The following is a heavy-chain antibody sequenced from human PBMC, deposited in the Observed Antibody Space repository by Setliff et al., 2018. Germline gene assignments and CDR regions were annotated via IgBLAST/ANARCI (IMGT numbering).Heavy chain of an antibody. CDR2: ISSSSSYI. D-gene: IGHD5-12*01. J-gene: IGHJ4*02. CDR3: ATDIVATIQAPRFDY. CDR1: GFTFSSYS. V-gene: IGHV3-21*01. Sequence: PGGSLRLSCAASGFTFSSYSMNWVRQAPGKGLEWVSSISSSSSYIYYADSVKGRFTISRDNAKNSLYLQMNSLRAEDTAVYYCATDIVATIQAPRFDYWGQGTLVTVSS.